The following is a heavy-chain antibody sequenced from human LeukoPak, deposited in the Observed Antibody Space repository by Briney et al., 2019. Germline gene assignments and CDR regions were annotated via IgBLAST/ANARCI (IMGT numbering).Heavy chain of an antibody. CDR2: ISYDGSNK. CDR1: RFTFSSYG. Sequence: SGRSLRLSCAASRFTFSSYGMHWVRQAPGKGLEWVAVISYDGSNKYYADSVKGRFTISRDNSKNTLYLQMNSLRAEDTAVYYCAKEESGYDSRYYGMDVWGQGTTVTVSS. J-gene: IGHJ6*02. CDR3: AKEESGYDSRYYGMDV. D-gene: IGHD5-12*01. V-gene: IGHV3-30*18.